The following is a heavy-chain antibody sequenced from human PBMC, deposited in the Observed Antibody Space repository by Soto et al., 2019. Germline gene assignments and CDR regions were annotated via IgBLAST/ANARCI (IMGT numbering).Heavy chain of an antibody. Sequence: QVQLVESGGGVVQPGRSLRLSCAASGFTFSSYGMHWVRQAPGKGLEWVAVISYDGSNKYYADSVKGRFTISRDNSKNTLYLQMNSLSAEDTAVYYCANPLESGPYYYYGMDVWGQGTTVTVSS. J-gene: IGHJ6*02. CDR3: ANPLESGPYYYYGMDV. V-gene: IGHV3-30*18. CDR2: ISYDGSNK. CDR1: GFTFSSYG.